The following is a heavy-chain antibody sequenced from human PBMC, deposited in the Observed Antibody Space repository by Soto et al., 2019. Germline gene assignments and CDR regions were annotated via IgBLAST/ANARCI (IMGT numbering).Heavy chain of an antibody. CDR2: INHSGST. Sequence: PSETLSPTSGDYGGPFSGYYWSWMRQPPGRGREWIGEINHSGSTNYNPSLKSRVTISGNTFKNQFSLKLSSVTAADTAVYYCARGLHAIYVSTRIAAGEYFQHWGQGTLVTVS. D-gene: IGHD6-25*01. CDR3: ARGLHAIYVSTRIAAGEYFQH. CDR1: GGPFSGYY. V-gene: IGHV4-34*01. J-gene: IGHJ1*01.